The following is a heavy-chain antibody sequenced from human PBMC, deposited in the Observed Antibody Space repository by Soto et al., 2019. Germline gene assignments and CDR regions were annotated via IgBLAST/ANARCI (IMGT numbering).Heavy chain of an antibody. J-gene: IGHJ6*02. V-gene: IGHV3-30-3*01. CDR3: ARMASFYCSGGSCYPTYGMDV. Sequence: QVQLVESGGGVVQPGRSLRLSCAASGFTFSSYAMHWVRQAPGKGLEWVAVISYDGSNNYYADSVKGRFTISRDNSKNTLYLHMNSLRAEDTAVYYCARMASFYCSGGSCYPTYGMDVWGQGTTVTVSS. CDR2: ISYDGSNN. D-gene: IGHD2-15*01. CDR1: GFTFSSYA.